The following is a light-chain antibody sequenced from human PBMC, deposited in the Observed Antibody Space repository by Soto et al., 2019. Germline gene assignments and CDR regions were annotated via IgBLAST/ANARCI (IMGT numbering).Light chain of an antibody. CDR3: AAWDDSLNGYYV. V-gene: IGLV1-44*01. CDR1: SSNIGSNT. J-gene: IGLJ1*01. Sequence: QSVLTQPPSASGTPGQRVTISCSGSSSNIGSNTVNWYQQLPGTAPKLLSYSNNQRPSGVPHRFSGSKSGTSASLAISGLQSEDEADYYCAAWDDSLNGYYVFGTGTNLTVL. CDR2: SNN.